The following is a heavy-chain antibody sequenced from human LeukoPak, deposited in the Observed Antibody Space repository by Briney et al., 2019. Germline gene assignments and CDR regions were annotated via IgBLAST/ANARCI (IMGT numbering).Heavy chain of an antibody. J-gene: IGHJ5*02. V-gene: IGHV4-38-2*01. Sequence: SETLSLTCAVSGYSISSGYYWGWIRQPPGKGLEWIGSIYHSGSTYYNPSLKSRVTISVDTSKNQFSLELSSVTAADTAVYYCARHSGVVPAAIFLPHWFDPWGQGTLVTVSS. CDR1: GYSISSGYY. CDR2: IYHSGST. D-gene: IGHD2-2*01. CDR3: ARHSGVVPAAIFLPHWFDP.